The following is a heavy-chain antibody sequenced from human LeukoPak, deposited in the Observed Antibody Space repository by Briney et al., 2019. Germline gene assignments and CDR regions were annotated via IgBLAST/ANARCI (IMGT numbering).Heavy chain of an antibody. CDR1: GAPFSGYY. D-gene: IGHD2-2*02. CDR2: INHSGST. Sequence: SETLSLTCAVYGAPFSGYYWSWIRQPPGKGLEWIGEINHSGSTNYNPSLKSRVTISVDTSKNQFSLKLSSVTAADTAVYYCARVELDIVVVPAAITFDYWGQGTLVTVSS. CDR3: ARVELDIVVVPAAITFDY. V-gene: IGHV4-34*01. J-gene: IGHJ4*02.